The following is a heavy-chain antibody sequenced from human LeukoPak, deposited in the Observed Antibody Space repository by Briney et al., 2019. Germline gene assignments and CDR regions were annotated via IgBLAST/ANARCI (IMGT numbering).Heavy chain of an antibody. J-gene: IGHJ3*02. V-gene: IGHV1-69*13. CDR3: AREGAWFGDSDAFDI. CDR1: GGTFSSYA. Sequence: SVKVSCKASGGTFSSYAISWVRQAPGQGLEWMGGIIPIFGTANYAQKFQGRVTITADESTSTPYMELSSLRSEDTAVYYCAREGAWFGDSDAFDIWGQGTMVTVSS. CDR2: IIPIFGTA. D-gene: IGHD3-10*01.